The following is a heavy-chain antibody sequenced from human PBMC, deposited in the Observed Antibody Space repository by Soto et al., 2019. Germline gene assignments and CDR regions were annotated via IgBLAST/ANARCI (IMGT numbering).Heavy chain of an antibody. Sequence: SVKVSCKASGGTFSSYAISWVRQAPGQGLEWMGGIIPIFGTANYAQKFQGRVTITADEPTSTAYMELSSLRSEDTAVYYCAREDSSSLYVRGWFGPWGQGTLVTVSS. J-gene: IGHJ5*02. V-gene: IGHV1-69*13. D-gene: IGHD6-6*01. CDR1: GGTFSSYA. CDR3: AREDSSSLYVRGWFGP. CDR2: IIPIFGTA.